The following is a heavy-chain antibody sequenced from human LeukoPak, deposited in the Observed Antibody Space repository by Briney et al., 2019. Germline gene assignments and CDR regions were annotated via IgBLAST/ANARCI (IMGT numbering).Heavy chain of an antibody. CDR2: TYYRSKWYN. V-gene: IGHV6-1*01. D-gene: IGHD3-3*01. CDR3: ARVPTYYDFWSGYRLDAFDI. CDR1: GDSVSSNSAA. J-gene: IGHJ3*02. Sequence: SQTLSLTCAISGDSVSSNSAAWNWIRQSPSSGLEWLGRTYYRSKWYNDYAVSVKSRITINPDTSKNQCSLQLNSVTPEDTAVYYCARVPTYYDFWSGYRLDAFDIWGQGTMVTVSS.